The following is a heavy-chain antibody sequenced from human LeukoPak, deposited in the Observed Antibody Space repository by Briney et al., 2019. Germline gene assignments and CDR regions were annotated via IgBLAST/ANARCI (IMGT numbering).Heavy chain of an antibody. V-gene: IGHV1-8*01. CDR3: ARDLGGATYY. CDR2: MNPNSGNT. Sequence: GASVKVSCKASGYTFTSYDINWVRQATGQGLEWMGWMNPNSGNTGYAQKFQGRVTMTRDTSTSTVYMELSSLRSEDTAVYYCARDLGGATYYWGQGTLVTVSS. CDR1: GYTFTSYD. D-gene: IGHD1-26*01. J-gene: IGHJ4*02.